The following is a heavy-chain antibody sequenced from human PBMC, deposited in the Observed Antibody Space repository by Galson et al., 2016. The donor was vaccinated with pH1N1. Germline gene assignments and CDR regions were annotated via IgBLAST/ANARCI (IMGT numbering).Heavy chain of an antibody. J-gene: IGHJ3*02. CDR3: VFSRCGGNAFDI. V-gene: IGHV1-69*06. D-gene: IGHD4-23*01. CDR2: IIPISRTT. Sequence: SCKASGGSFSSFAISWVRQAPGQGLEWMGGIIPISRTTNYAQKLQGRVTITADKFTSTDYMEVMSLKSEDTAVYYCVFSRCGGNAFDIWGRGTMVTASS. CDR1: GGSFSSFA.